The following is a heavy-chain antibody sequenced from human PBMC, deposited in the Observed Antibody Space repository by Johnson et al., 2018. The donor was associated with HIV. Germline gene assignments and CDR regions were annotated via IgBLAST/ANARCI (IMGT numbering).Heavy chain of an antibody. CDR1: GFTFDYYG. D-gene: IGHD3-10*01. CDR3: TTEWEYYYGSGKLDAFDI. J-gene: IGHJ3*02. CDR2: INWNGGST. V-gene: IGHV3-20*04. Sequence: MLLVESGGGVVRPGGSLRLSCAASGFTFDYYGMSWVRKAPGKGLEWVSGINWNGGSTDYADSVKGRFTISRDNARNSLYLQMNSLKTEDTAVYYCTTEWEYYYGSGKLDAFDIWGQGTMVTVSS.